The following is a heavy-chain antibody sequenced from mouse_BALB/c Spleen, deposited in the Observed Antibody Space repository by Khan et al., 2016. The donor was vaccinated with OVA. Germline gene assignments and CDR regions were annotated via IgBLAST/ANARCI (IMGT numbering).Heavy chain of an antibody. V-gene: IGHV1-4*01. Sequence: QVQLQQSGAELARPGASVKMSCKASGYTFTSYTIHWIKQRPGQGLEWIGYINPSSGYTNYNQKFKDKATLTADKSSTTASMQLSSLTSDDSAVYYCARDGAYYRNDGWFAYWGQGTLVTVSA. CDR1: GYTFTSYT. J-gene: IGHJ3*01. CDR3: ARDGAYYRNDGWFAY. CDR2: INPSSGYT. D-gene: IGHD2-14*01.